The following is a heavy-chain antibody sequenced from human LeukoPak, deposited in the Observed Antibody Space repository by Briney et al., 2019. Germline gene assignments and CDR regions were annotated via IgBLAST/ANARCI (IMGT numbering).Heavy chain of an antibody. D-gene: IGHD2-15*01. CDR3: ARVSRYCSGGSCYSGDWYFDY. J-gene: IGHJ4*02. CDR2: IIPILGIA. V-gene: IGHV1-69*04. Sequence: ASVKVSCKASGGTFSSYAISWVRQAPGQGLEWMGRIIPILGIANYAQKFQGRVTITADKSTSTAYMELSSLRSEDTAVYYCARVSRYCSGGSCYSGDWYFDYWGQGTLVTVSS. CDR1: GGTFSSYA.